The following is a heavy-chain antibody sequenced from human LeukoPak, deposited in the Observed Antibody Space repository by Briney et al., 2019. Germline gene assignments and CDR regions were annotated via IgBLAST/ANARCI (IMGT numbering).Heavy chain of an antibody. CDR1: GFTFNNYW. CDR3: AAGPAGNGHLSSY. J-gene: IGHJ4*02. D-gene: IGHD1-1*01. CDR2: INGDGNNV. V-gene: IGHV3-74*01. Sequence: GESLRLSCAASGFTFNNYWLHWVRQVPGKGLMWVSRINGDGNNVNYADSVKGRFTIFRDNAKNTLHLQMNSLRAEDTAVYYCAAGPAGNGHLSSYWGQGTRVTVSS.